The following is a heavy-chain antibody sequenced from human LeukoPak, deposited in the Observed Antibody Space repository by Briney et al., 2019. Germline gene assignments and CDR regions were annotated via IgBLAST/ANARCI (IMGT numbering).Heavy chain of an antibody. J-gene: IGHJ3*02. V-gene: IGHV4-34*01. CDR2: INHSGST. CDR1: GGSFSGYY. D-gene: IGHD5-24*01. Sequence: PSETLSLTCPVYGGSFSGYYWSWIRQPPGKGLEWIGEINHSGSTNYNPSLKSRVTISVDTSKNQFSLKLSSVTAADTAVYYCARVGARWLQLKAFDIWGQGTMVTVSS. CDR3: ARVGARWLQLKAFDI.